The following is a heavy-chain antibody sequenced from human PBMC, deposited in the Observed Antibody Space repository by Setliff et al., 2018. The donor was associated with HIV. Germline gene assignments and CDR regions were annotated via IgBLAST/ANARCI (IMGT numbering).Heavy chain of an antibody. D-gene: IGHD3-10*01. CDR2: IYTSGST. CDR3: ARESYGSGTYDY. Sequence: SETLSLTCTVSGGSISSYYWSWIRQPPGKALEWIGYIYTSGSTNYNPSLKSRVTISIDTPKKQFSLRLTSVTAADSAVYYCARESYGSGTYDYWGQGTLVTVSS. V-gene: IGHV4-4*08. CDR1: GGSISSYY. J-gene: IGHJ4*02.